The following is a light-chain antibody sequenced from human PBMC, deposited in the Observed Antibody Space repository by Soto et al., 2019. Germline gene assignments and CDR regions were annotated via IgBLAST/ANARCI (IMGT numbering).Light chain of an antibody. CDR3: SSLAGSTAVV. J-gene: IGLJ2*01. Sequence: QSALPQPPSASGSPGQSGTISCTGTSSDVAGYNYVSWYHQHPGKAPKLRIYEVSKRPSGVPDRFSGSKSGNTASLTVSGLEAEDYADYYCSSLAGSTAVVFGGGTKVTVL. CDR2: EVS. V-gene: IGLV2-8*01. CDR1: SSDVAGYNY.